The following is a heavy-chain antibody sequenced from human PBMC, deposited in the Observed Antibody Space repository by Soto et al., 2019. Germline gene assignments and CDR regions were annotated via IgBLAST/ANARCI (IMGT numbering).Heavy chain of an antibody. CDR2: IYYSGST. CDR3: ARRYGSSFDY. J-gene: IGHJ4*02. D-gene: IGHD1-1*01. V-gene: IGHV4-59*08. Sequence: QVQLQESGPGLVKPSETLSLTCTVSGGSISSYYWSWIRQPPGKGLEWIGYIYYSGSTNYNPSRKSRVTISVDTSKNQFSLNLSSMTAADTAVYYWARRYGSSFDYWGQGTLGTVSS. CDR1: GGSISSYY.